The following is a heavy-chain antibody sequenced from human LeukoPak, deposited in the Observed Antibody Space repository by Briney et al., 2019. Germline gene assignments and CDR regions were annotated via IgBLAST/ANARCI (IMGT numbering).Heavy chain of an antibody. D-gene: IGHD2-2*01. Sequence: KTGGSLRLSCAASGFTFSSYSMNWVRQAPGKGLEWVSSISSSSSYIYYADSVKGRFTISRDNSKNTLYLQMNSLRAEDTAVYYCARVEEYQLPPDYWGQGTLVTVSS. CDR1: GFTFSSYS. V-gene: IGHV3-21*01. CDR3: ARVEEYQLPPDY. J-gene: IGHJ4*02. CDR2: ISSSSSYI.